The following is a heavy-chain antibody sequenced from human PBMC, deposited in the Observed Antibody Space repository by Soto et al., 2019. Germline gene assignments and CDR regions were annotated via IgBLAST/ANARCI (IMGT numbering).Heavy chain of an antibody. CDR2: IIPIFGTA. J-gene: IGHJ4*02. Sequence: SVKVSCKASRGTFSSYAISWVRQAPGQGLEWMGGIIPIFGTANYAQKFQGRVTITADESTSTAYMELSSLRSEDTAVYYCARADSGWYYLDYWGQGTLVTVSS. D-gene: IGHD2-15*01. CDR3: ARADSGWYYLDY. V-gene: IGHV1-69*13. CDR1: RGTFSSYA.